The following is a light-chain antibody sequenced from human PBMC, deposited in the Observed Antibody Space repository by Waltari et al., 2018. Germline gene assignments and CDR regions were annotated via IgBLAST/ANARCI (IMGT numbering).Light chain of an antibody. CDR3: QHRSVWPLT. V-gene: IGKV3-11*01. Sequence: IVLTPSPATLSLFPGETATPSCRAIQSVRSYLALYQRKPGQAPRLLIYDTSYRATGVPVRFSGSGSGTDYTLTISSLEPEDFAVYYCQHRSVWPLTFGGGTKVEMK. CDR1: QSVRSY. CDR2: DTS. J-gene: IGKJ4*01.